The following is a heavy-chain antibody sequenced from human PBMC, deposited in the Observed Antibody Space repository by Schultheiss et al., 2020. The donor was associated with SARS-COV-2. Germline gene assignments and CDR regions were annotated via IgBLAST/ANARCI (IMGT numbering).Heavy chain of an antibody. CDR3: ARRPPYCSSTSCSPNWHFDL. D-gene: IGHD2-2*01. J-gene: IGHJ2*01. CDR1: GYTFTSYY. Sequence: ASVKVSCKASGYTFTSYYMHWVRQAPGQGLEWMGIINPSGGSTSYAQKFQGRVTMTRDTSTSTVYMELSSLRSEDTAVYYCARRPPYCSSTSCSPNWHFDLWGRGTLVTVSS. CDR2: INPSGGST. V-gene: IGHV1-46*01.